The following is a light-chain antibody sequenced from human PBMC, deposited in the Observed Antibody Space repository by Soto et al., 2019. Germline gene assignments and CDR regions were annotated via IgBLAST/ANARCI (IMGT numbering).Light chain of an antibody. Sequence: EIVLTQSPGTLSLSPGERATLFCRASQSVSSTYLAWYQQKPGQAPRLLIYGAFRTATGIPDRFSGSGSGTDFTLTISRLEPEDFAVYYCQQYGSSPGTFGQGTKVEIK. CDR2: GAF. V-gene: IGKV3-20*01. J-gene: IGKJ1*01. CDR1: QSVSSTY. CDR3: QQYGSSPGT.